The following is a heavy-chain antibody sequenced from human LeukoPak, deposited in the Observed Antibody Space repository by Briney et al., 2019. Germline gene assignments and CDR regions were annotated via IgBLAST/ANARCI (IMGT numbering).Heavy chain of an antibody. Sequence: NPGGSLILSCAASGFSLSSHSMNWVRQAPGKGLEWVSSISSSSSYIYYAESVKGRVTVSRDNAKKSLFLQMNSLRAEDTAVYYCVRGYSNYGYVFDFWGQGTTVTVSS. CDR3: VRGYSNYGYVFDF. V-gene: IGHV3-21*01. J-gene: IGHJ3*01. CDR1: GFSLSSHS. D-gene: IGHD4-11*01. CDR2: ISSSSSYI.